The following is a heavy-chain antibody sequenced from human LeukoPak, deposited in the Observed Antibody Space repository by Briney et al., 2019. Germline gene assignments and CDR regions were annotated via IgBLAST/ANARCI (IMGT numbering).Heavy chain of an antibody. V-gene: IGHV1-18*01. Sequence: ASVKVSCKASGYTFTSYGISWVRQSPGQGLEWRGWISAYNGNTNYEQKLQGRVTMTTDTSTSPAYMELRSLRSDDPAVYYCATNILVRDIINWIDPWGQGTLVTVSS. CDR1: GYTFTSYG. CDR3: ATNILVRDIINWIDP. J-gene: IGHJ5*02. D-gene: IGHD3-10*01. CDR2: ISAYNGNT.